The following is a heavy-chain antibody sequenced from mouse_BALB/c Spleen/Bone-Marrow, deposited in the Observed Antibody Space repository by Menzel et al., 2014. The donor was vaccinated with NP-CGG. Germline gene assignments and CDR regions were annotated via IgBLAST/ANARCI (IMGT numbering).Heavy chain of an antibody. V-gene: IGHV14-3*02. CDR3: VRPIFL. CDR1: GFNIKDTY. J-gene: IGHJ4*01. CDR2: IDPANGNT. Sequence: EVKLVESGAEHVKPGASVKLSCTVSGFNIKDTYMHWVKQRPEQGLEWIGRIDPANGNTKYDPKFQGKATITADTSSNTAYLQLSNLTSEDTAVYYCVRPIFLWGQGTSVTVSS.